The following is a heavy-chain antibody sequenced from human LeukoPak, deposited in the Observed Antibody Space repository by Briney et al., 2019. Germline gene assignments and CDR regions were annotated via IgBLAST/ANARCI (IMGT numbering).Heavy chain of an antibody. CDR3: VKSGGYGVIDY. Sequence: SETLSLTCTVSGGSISSSYYYWGWIRQPPGKGLEWIGNIYYSGSTYYNASLQSRVTISIDTSKNQFSLRLNSVTAADTAMYFCVKSGGYGVIDYWGQGTLVTVSS. V-gene: IGHV4-39*01. CDR2: IYYSGST. CDR1: GGSISSSYYY. J-gene: IGHJ4*02. D-gene: IGHD1-26*01.